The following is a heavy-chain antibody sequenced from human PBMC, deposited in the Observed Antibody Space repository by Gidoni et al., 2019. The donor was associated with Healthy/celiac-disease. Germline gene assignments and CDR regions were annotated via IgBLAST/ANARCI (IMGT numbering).Heavy chain of an antibody. J-gene: IGHJ4*02. Sequence: EVQLLESGGGLVQPGGFLRLSCSASGFNFSSYAMSWVRKAPGKGLEWVSAISGSGGSTYYADSVKGRFTISRDNSKNTLYLQMNSLRAEDTAVYYCAKDRWVSSSWEFDYWGQGTLVTVSS. CDR3: AKDRWVSSSWEFDY. CDR2: ISGSGGST. V-gene: IGHV3-23*01. CDR1: GFNFSSYA. D-gene: IGHD6-13*01.